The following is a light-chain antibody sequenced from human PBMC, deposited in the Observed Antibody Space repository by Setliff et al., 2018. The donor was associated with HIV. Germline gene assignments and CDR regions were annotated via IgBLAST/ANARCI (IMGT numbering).Light chain of an antibody. Sequence: SYELTQPPSVSVSLGQMARITCSGEALPKKYAYWYQQKPGQPPVLVIYNDRERPSGIPERFSGSSSGTTATLTISGAQAEDEADYYCLSADNTGINYVFGTGTKVTVL. V-gene: IGLV3-16*01. J-gene: IGLJ1*01. CDR3: LSADNTGINYV. CDR1: ALPKKY. CDR2: NDR.